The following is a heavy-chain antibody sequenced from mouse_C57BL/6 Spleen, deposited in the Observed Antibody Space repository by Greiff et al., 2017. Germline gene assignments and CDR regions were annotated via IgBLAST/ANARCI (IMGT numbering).Heavy chain of an antibody. Sequence: QVQLQQSGAELVKPGASVKFSCKASGYTFTSYWMHWVKQRPGQGLEWIGMIHPNSGSTNYNEKFKSKATLTVDKSSSTAYMQLRSLTSEDSAVYYCASNYGSSYYWGQGTTLTVSS. V-gene: IGHV1-64*01. CDR2: IHPNSGST. CDR3: ASNYGSSYY. D-gene: IGHD1-1*01. J-gene: IGHJ2*01. CDR1: GYTFTSYW.